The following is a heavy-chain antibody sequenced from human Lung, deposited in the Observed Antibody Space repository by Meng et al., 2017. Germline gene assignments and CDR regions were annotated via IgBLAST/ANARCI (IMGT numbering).Heavy chain of an antibody. D-gene: IGHD3-9*01. CDR1: AFTFSSYA. J-gene: IGHJ6*02. V-gene: IGHV3-30*04. Sequence: GESLKISCAASAFTFSSYAMHWVRQAPGKGLEWVAVVSYDGSSKYLADSVKGRFTISRDNSKNTLYLQVTSLRAEDTAVYYCARSRALRYFAPPKPEGYYGMDVWGQGTTVTVSS. CDR3: ARSRALRYFAPPKPEGYYGMDV. CDR2: VSYDGSSK.